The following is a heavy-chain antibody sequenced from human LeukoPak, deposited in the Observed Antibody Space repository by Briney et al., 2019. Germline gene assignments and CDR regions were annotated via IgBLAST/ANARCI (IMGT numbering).Heavy chain of an antibody. CDR3: ARDSGSPNEAVHDAFDI. V-gene: IGHV3-30*04. CDR1: GFTFSSYA. Sequence: PGGSLRLSCAASGFTFSSYAMHWVRQAPGKGLEWVAVISYDGSNKYYADSVKGRFTISRDNSKNTLYLQMNSLRAEDTAVYYCARDSGSPNEAVHDAFDIWGQGTMVTVSS. J-gene: IGHJ3*02. CDR2: ISYDGSNK. D-gene: IGHD1-26*01.